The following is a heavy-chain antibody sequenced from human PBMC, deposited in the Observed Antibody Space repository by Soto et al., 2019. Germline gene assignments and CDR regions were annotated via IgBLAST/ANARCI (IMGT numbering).Heavy chain of an antibody. Sequence: QVQLQESGPGLVKPSQTLSLTCTVSGGSISSGGYYWSWIRQHPGKGLEWIGYIYYSGSTYYNPSLKSRVTISVDTSKNQFSLKLSSVTAADTAVYYCARDPKPFYGDYNHYYGMDVWGQGTTVTVSS. CDR2: IYYSGST. CDR3: ARDPKPFYGDYNHYYGMDV. J-gene: IGHJ6*02. CDR1: GGSISSGGYY. V-gene: IGHV4-31*03. D-gene: IGHD4-17*01.